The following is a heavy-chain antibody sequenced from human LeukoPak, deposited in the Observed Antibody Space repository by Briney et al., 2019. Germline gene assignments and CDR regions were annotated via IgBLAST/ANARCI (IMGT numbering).Heavy chain of an antibody. D-gene: IGHD6-25*01. V-gene: IGHV3-23*01. CDR2: ISVTGGTT. CDR3: ARGSVSSGWPG. CDR1: GFTFSTNA. J-gene: IGHJ4*02. Sequence: GGSLRLSCAASGFTFSTNAMSWVRQAPGKGLEWVSAISVTGGTTHYGDSVKGRFTISRDNSKNTLYLQMNGLRAEDTAVYYRARGSVSSGWPGWGQGTLVTVSS.